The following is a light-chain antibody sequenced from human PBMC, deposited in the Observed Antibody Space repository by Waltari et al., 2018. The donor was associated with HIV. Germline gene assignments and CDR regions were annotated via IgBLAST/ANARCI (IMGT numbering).Light chain of an antibody. J-gene: IGLJ2*01. CDR1: STNVGSYSL. Sequence: QSALTQPASVSGSLGQSITISCTGASTNVGSYSLFSWYKNRPGQAPTLMIYEVSKRPSGVSNRFSGSKSGNTASLTISGLQAEDEADYYCCAYAGSTTYVIFGGGTKLTVL. CDR3: CAYAGSTTYVI. CDR2: EVS. V-gene: IGLV2-23*02.